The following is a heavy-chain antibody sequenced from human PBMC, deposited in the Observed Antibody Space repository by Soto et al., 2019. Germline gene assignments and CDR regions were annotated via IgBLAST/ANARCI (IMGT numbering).Heavy chain of an antibody. Sequence: SETLSLTCTVSGGSISSGDYYWSWIRQSPGKGLEWIGYIYYSGSTYYNPSLKSRVTISVDTSKNQFSLKLSSVTAADTAVYYCARDPRSSSSWRIWGEKFGYGKDVWGQGTTVTVSS. V-gene: IGHV4-30-4*01. J-gene: IGHJ6*02. CDR1: GGSISSGDYY. CDR3: ARDPRSSSSWRIWGEKFGYGKDV. CDR2: IYYSGST. D-gene: IGHD6-13*01.